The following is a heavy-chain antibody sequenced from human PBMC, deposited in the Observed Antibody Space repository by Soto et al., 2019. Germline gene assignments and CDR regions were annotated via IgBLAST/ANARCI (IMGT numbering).Heavy chain of an antibody. V-gene: IGHV4-30-2*01. CDR3: ARGAAMVDY. D-gene: IGHD5-18*01. CDR1: GGSISSGGYS. CDR2: ISHSGST. Sequence: QLQLQESGSGLVKPSQTLSLTCAASGGSISSGGYSWSWIRQPPGKGLECIGYISHSGSTYNNPSLKSRVTISLDRSKNQFSLKLSSVPAADTAVYYCARGAAMVDYWGQGTLVTVSS. J-gene: IGHJ4*02.